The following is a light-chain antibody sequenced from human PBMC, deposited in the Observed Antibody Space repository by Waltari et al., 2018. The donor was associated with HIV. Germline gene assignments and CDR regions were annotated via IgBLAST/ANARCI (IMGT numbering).Light chain of an antibody. CDR1: NSAIGVYNF. CDR2: EVS. V-gene: IGLV2-14*01. J-gene: IGLJ3*02. Sequence: QSALTQPASVSGSPGQWITISCTGTNSAIGVYNFVSWYQTHPGKAPKLIIFEVSNRPSGVSDRFSGSKSGNTASLTISGLQAEDEADYYCSSYRNSRTWVFGGGTKLTVL. CDR3: SSYRNSRTWV.